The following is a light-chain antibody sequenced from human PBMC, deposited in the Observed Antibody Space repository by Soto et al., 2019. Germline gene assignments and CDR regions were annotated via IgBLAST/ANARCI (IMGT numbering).Light chain of an antibody. Sequence: DIQMTQSPSTLSASVGDRVTITCRASQSISSWLAWYQQKPGKAPKLLIYKASSLGSGVPSRFRGSGSGTEFTLTISSLQPDDLATYYCQQYNSFPTFGQGTKVEIK. V-gene: IGKV1-5*03. J-gene: IGKJ1*01. CDR1: QSISSW. CDR3: QQYNSFPT. CDR2: KAS.